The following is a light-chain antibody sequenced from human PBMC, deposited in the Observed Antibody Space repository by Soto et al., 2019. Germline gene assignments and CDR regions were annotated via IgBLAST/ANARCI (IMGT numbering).Light chain of an antibody. Sequence: DIQMTQSPSALSASVGDRVTITCRGSQGISSWLAWYQQKPGKAPRLLIYKASSLASGVPSRFSGSGSGTEFTLTISSLQPEDVATYHCQQHTTFDLGTKVEI. V-gene: IGKV1-5*03. CDR1: QGISSW. CDR2: KAS. J-gene: IGKJ1*01. CDR3: QQHTT.